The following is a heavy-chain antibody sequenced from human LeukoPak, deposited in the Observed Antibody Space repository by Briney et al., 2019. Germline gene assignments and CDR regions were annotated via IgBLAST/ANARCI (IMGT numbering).Heavy chain of an antibody. CDR3: ARTRTYNYYGSGSHYNWFDP. D-gene: IGHD3-10*01. V-gene: IGHV4-61*02. CDR2: IYTSGST. Sequence: SETLSLTCTVSGGSISSGSYYWSWIRQPAGKGLEWIGRIYTSGSTNYNPSLKSRVTISVDTSKNQFSLKLSSVTAADTAVYYCARTRTYNYYGSGSHYNWFDPWGQGTLVTVSS. CDR1: GGSISSGSYY. J-gene: IGHJ5*02.